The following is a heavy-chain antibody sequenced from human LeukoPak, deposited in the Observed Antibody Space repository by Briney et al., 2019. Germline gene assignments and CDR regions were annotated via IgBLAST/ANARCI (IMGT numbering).Heavy chain of an antibody. D-gene: IGHD6-6*01. CDR2: IWYDGSNK. CDR3: ARDISARYLDY. J-gene: IGHJ4*02. V-gene: IGHV3-33*01. Sequence: GGSLRLSCAASGFTFSRHGMHWVRQAPGKGLEWVAVIWYDGSNKYYADSVKGRFTISRDNSKNTLYLLMNSLSAEDAAVYYCARDISARYLDYWGQGTLVTVSS. CDR1: GFTFSRHG.